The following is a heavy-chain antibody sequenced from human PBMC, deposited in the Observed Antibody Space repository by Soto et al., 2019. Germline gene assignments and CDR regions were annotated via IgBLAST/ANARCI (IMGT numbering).Heavy chain of an antibody. D-gene: IGHD1-1*01. CDR3: ARQTGTPASDAFDI. J-gene: IGHJ3*02. CDR1: GGSISSYY. Sequence: SETLSLTCTVSGGSISSYYWSWIRQPPGKGLEWIGYIYYSGSTNYNPSLKSRVTISVDTSKNQFSLKLSSVTAADTAVYYCARQTGTPASDAFDIWGQGTMVTVSS. CDR2: IYYSGST. V-gene: IGHV4-59*08.